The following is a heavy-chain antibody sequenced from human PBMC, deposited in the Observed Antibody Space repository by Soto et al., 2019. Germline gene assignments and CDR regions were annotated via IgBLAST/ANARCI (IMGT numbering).Heavy chain of an antibody. Sequence: QVQLQESGPGLVKPSQTLSLTCTVSGGSISSGGYYWSWIRQHPGKGLEWIGYIYYSGSTYYNPSLKSRVTISVDTSKNQFSLKLSSVTAADTAVYYCARERIVVVTAIHGAFDIWGQGTMVTVSS. CDR3: ARERIVVVTAIHGAFDI. V-gene: IGHV4-31*03. D-gene: IGHD2-21*02. CDR2: IYYSGST. J-gene: IGHJ3*02. CDR1: GGSISSGGYY.